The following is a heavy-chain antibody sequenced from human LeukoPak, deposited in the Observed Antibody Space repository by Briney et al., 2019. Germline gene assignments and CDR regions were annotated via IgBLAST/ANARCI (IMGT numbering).Heavy chain of an antibody. V-gene: IGHV4-30-4*01. CDR2: IYYSGST. Sequence: PSETLSLTCTVSGGSISSGDYYWSWIRQPPGKGLEWIGYIYYSGSTYYNPSLKSRVTISVDTSKNQFSLKLSSVTAADTAVYHCARDLGEYYFDYWGQGTLVTVSS. CDR3: ARDLGEYYFDY. J-gene: IGHJ4*02. CDR1: GGSISSGDYY.